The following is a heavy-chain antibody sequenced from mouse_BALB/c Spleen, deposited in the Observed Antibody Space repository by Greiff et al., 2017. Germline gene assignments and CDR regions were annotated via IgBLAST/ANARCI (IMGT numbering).Heavy chain of an antibody. CDR3: AREDYYGSSRYWYFDV. Sequence: QVQLKESAAELARPGASVKMSCKASGYTFTSYTMHWVKQRPGQGLEWIGYINPSSGYTEYNQKFKDKTTLTADKSSSTAYMQLSSLTSEDSAVYYCAREDYYGSSRYWYFDVWGAGTTVTVSS. CDR1: GYTFTSYT. J-gene: IGHJ1*01. CDR2: INPSSGYT. V-gene: IGHV1-4*02. D-gene: IGHD1-1*01.